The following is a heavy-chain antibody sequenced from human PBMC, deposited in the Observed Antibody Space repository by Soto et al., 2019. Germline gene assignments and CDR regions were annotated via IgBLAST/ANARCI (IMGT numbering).Heavy chain of an antibody. CDR1: GGSISSGDYY. CDR2: IYYSGST. Sequence: SETLSLTCTVSGGSISSGDYYWSWIRQPPGRGLEWIGYIYYSGSTYYNPSLKSRITISRDTSKNQFSLNLSSVTAADTAVYYCARSPRGYSYGYFDSWGQGTLVTVSS. CDR3: ARSPRGYSYGYFDS. D-gene: IGHD5-18*01. V-gene: IGHV4-30-4*01. J-gene: IGHJ4*02.